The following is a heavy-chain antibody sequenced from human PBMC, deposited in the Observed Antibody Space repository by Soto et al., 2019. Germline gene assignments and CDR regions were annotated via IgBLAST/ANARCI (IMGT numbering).Heavy chain of an antibody. V-gene: IGHV3-30*18. J-gene: IGHJ6*02. Sequence: PRGSLRLSCAASGFTFSSYGIHWFRQSAFKWLEWVAVISYDGSNKYYADSVKGRFTISRDNSKNTLYLQMNSLRAEDTAVYYCAKDLEEYQPYYYYYGMDVWGQGTTVTVSS. CDR2: ISYDGSNK. CDR3: AKDLEEYQPYYYYYGMDV. D-gene: IGHD2-2*01. CDR1: GFTFSSYG.